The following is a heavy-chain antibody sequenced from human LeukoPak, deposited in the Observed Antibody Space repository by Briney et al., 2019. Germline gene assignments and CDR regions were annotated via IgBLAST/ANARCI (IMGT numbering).Heavy chain of an antibody. CDR3: ARGYTSGWSPALDI. J-gene: IGHJ3*02. CDR2: IYYSGST. Sequence: SETLSLTCTVSGGSISSSTYFWGWIRQPPGKGLEWIGTIYYSGSTYYNPSLKSRVTISVDSSKNQFSLRLSSVTAADTAVYYCARGYTSGWSPALDIWGQGTMVTVSS. D-gene: IGHD6-19*01. V-gene: IGHV4-39*07. CDR1: GGSISSSTYF.